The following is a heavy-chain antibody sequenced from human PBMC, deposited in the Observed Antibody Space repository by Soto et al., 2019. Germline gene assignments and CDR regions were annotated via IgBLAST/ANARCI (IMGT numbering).Heavy chain of an antibody. Sequence: QVQLVQSGAEVKKPGASVKVSCKASGYTFTSYYMHWVRQAPGQGLEWMGIINPSGGSTSYAQKFQGRVTMTRDTSTSTVYMELSSLRSEDTAVYYCARDRNIVVVPAARYRENWFAPWGQGTLVTVSS. CDR2: INPSGGST. CDR1: GYTFTSYY. D-gene: IGHD2-2*01. J-gene: IGHJ5*02. V-gene: IGHV1-46*03. CDR3: ARDRNIVVVPAARYRENWFAP.